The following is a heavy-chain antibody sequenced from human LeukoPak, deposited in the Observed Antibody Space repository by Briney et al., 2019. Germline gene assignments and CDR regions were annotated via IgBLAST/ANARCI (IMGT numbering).Heavy chain of an antibody. CDR1: GYTFTSYY. V-gene: IGHV1-46*01. D-gene: IGHD7-27*01. CDR3: ARGLGIGWFDP. J-gene: IGHJ5*02. CDR2: INPSGVST. Sequence: ASVKVSCKASGYTFTSYYMHWVRQAPGQGLEWMGIINPSGVSTIYAQIFQGGVTMTRDTSTSTVYMALSSLRSEDTAVYYCARGLGIGWFDPWGQGTLVTVSS.